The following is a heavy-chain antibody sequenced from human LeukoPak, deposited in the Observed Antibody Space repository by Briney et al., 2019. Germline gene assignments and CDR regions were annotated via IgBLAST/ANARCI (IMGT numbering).Heavy chain of an antibody. CDR2: IIPILGIT. V-gene: IGHV1-69*04. CDR3: ARRNEYTTSNHS. D-gene: IGHD1-1*01. J-gene: IGHJ4*02. Sequence: SVKVSCKGSGGTFSSYAISWVRQAPGQGLEWMGRIIPILGITNYAQKFQDRLTISADESTSTVYMELSSLRSEDTAVYYCARRNEYTTSNHSWGQGTLVTVTS. CDR1: GGTFSSYA.